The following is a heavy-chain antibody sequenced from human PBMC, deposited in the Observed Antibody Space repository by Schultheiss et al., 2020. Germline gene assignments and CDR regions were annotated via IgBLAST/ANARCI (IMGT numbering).Heavy chain of an antibody. CDR3: AKDKARVPYGSGSYLDV. Sequence: GGSLRLSCAASGFTFSSYSMNWVRQAPGKGLEWVSSISSSSSYIYYADSVKGRFTISRDNSKNTLYLQMNSLRAEDTAVYYCAKDKARVPYGSGSYLDVWGQGTTVTVSS. V-gene: IGHV3-21*04. D-gene: IGHD3-10*01. CDR1: GFTFSSYS. CDR2: ISSSSSYI. J-gene: IGHJ6*02.